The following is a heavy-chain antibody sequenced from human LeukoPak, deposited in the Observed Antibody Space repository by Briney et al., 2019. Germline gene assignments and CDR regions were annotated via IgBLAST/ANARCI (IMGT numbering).Heavy chain of an antibody. CDR2: IYTSGST. D-gene: IGHD1-26*01. CDR1: GGSISSGSYY. J-gene: IGHJ4*02. Sequence: SETLSLTCTVSGGSISSGSYYWSWIRQPAGKGLEWIGRIYTSGSTKYNPSLKSRVTISVDTSKNQFSLKLSSVTAADTAVYYCATTTIRLGYWGQGTPVTVSS. CDR3: ATTTIRLGY. V-gene: IGHV4-61*02.